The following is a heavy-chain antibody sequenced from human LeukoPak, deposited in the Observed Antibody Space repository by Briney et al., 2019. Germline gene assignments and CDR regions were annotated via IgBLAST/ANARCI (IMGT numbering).Heavy chain of an antibody. J-gene: IGHJ4*02. CDR3: ARDGNYYDSSGPADY. D-gene: IGHD3-22*01. V-gene: IGHV3-30*04. CDR1: GFTFSSYA. Sequence: GGSLRLSCAASGFTFSSYAMHWVRQAPGKGLEWVAVISYDGSNKYYADSVKGRFTISRDNSKNTLYLQMNSLRAEDTAVYYCARDGNYYDSSGPADYWGQGTLVTVSS. CDR2: ISYDGSNK.